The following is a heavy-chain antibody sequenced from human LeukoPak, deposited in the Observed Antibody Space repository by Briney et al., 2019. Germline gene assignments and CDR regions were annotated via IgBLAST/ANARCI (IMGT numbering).Heavy chain of an antibody. V-gene: IGHV4-38-2*01. CDR3: ARHYGLNYYDSTALEY. Sequence: GSLRLSCAASGFTFSDYYMSWIRQSPGKGLEWIGSRYETGSTFQNPSLKSRVTISVDTSKNQFSLNLTSVTAADTAVYFCARHYGLNYYDSTALEYWGQGILVTVSS. D-gene: IGHD3-22*01. CDR2: RYETGST. J-gene: IGHJ4*02. CDR1: GFTFSDYY.